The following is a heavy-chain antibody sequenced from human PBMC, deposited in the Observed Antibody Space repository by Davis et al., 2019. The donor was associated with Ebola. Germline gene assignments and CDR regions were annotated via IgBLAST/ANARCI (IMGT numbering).Heavy chain of an antibody. CDR1: GFSFSDNA. CDR3: ARGPPYSTGPGTFDC. CDR2: ISYDGKYK. D-gene: IGHD6-19*01. V-gene: IGHV3-30*04. J-gene: IGHJ4*02. Sequence: GESLKISCAASGFSFSDNAMHWVRQAPGKGLEWVGVISYDGKYKFYGDSVTGRFTISRDNSQNTLYLQMNTLRPEDTAMYFCARGPPYSTGPGTFDCWGQGTMVAVSS.